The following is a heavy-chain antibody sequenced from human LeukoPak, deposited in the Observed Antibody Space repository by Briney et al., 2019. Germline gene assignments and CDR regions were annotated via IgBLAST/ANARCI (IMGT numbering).Heavy chain of an antibody. CDR1: GFTFRNYG. Sequence: GGSLRLSCAASGFTFRNYGMSWVRQAPGKGLEWVSYISSSGSTIYYADSVKGRFTISRDSSKNTVYLQMNSLRAEDTAIYYCARRTYNSNAFDIWGQGTMVTVSS. CDR3: ARRTYNSNAFDI. CDR2: ISSSGSTI. J-gene: IGHJ3*02. V-gene: IGHV3-48*01. D-gene: IGHD5-24*01.